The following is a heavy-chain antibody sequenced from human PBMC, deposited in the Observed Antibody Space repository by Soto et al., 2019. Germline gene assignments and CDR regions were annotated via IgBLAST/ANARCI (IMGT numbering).Heavy chain of an antibody. J-gene: IGHJ4*02. D-gene: IGHD6-13*01. CDR1: VDSFSSNSAA. V-gene: IGHV6-1*01. CDR3: ARGVDSSFDY. CDR2: PYYRSKCYY. Sequence: SQTLSLTCFISVDSFSSNSAAWNWIRQSPSRGLEWLVRPYYRSKCYYDYVVSLKSRIIINPDTSKNQFSLQLNSLTPEDTAVYYCARGVDSSFDYWGQGTLVTVSS.